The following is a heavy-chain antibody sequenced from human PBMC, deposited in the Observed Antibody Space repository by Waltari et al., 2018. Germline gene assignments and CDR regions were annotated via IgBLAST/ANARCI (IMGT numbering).Heavy chain of an antibody. D-gene: IGHD2-15*01. V-gene: IGHV4-38-2*01. CDR3: ARLKGGWYYFDY. CDR2: IYHSGST. CDR1: GYSISSGYY. J-gene: IGHJ4*02. Sequence: PGLVKPSETLSLTCAVSGYSISSGYYWGWIRQPPGKGLEWIGSIYHSGSTYYNPSLKSRVTISVDTSKNQFSLKLSSVTAADTAVYYCARLKGGWYYFDYWGQGTLVTVSS.